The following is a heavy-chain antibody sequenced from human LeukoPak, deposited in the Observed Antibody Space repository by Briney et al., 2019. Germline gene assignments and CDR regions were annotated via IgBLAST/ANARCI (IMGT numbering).Heavy chain of an antibody. Sequence: QTGGSLRLSCAASGFTFTSYSMHWVRQSPGKGLEWVSYISGGGSTIYYADSVKGRFTISRDNAQNSLYLQMNSLRVEDTALYYCARDFCSTTSCRLGYWGQGTLVTVSS. CDR2: ISGGGSTI. D-gene: IGHD2-2*01. V-gene: IGHV3-48*01. CDR3: ARDFCSTTSCRLGY. J-gene: IGHJ4*02. CDR1: GFTFTSYS.